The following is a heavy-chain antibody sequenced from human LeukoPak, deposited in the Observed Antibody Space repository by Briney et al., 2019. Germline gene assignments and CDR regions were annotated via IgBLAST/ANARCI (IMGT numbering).Heavy chain of an antibody. CDR3: ARGLIAAAPFDY. J-gene: IGHJ4*02. Sequence: ASVKVSCKASGGTFSSYAISWVRQAPGQGLEWMGGIIPIFGTANYAQKFQGRVTITADECTSTAYMELSSLRSEDTAVYYCARGLIAAAPFDYWGQGTLVTVSS. V-gene: IGHV1-69*13. CDR2: IIPIFGTA. CDR1: GGTFSSYA. D-gene: IGHD6-13*01.